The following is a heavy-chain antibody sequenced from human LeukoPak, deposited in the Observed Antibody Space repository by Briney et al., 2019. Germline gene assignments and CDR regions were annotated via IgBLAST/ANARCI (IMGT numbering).Heavy chain of an antibody. D-gene: IGHD2-2*01. Sequence: PGGSLRLSCAASGFTFSSYEMNWVRQAPGKGLEWVSYISSSGSTIYYADSVKGRFTISRDNAKNSLYLQMNSLRAEDTAVYYRARVARYCSSTSCYSAGDYYYYGMDAWGKGTTVTVSS. V-gene: IGHV3-48*03. CDR1: GFTFSSYE. CDR3: ARVARYCSSTSCYSAGDYYYYGMDA. CDR2: ISSSGSTI. J-gene: IGHJ6*04.